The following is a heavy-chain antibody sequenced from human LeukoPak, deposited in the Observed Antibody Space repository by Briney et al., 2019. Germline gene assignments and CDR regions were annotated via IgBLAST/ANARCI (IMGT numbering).Heavy chain of an antibody. Sequence: GGSLRLSCAASGFTFSSYEMNWVRQAPGKGLEWVSYISSSGRTIYYADSVKGRFTISRDNAKNSLYLQMNSLRAEDTAVYYCARDLITIFGVATGGLDYWGQGTLVTVSS. CDR2: ISSSGRTI. D-gene: IGHD3-3*01. J-gene: IGHJ4*02. CDR3: ARDLITIFGVATGGLDY. CDR1: GFTFSSYE. V-gene: IGHV3-48*03.